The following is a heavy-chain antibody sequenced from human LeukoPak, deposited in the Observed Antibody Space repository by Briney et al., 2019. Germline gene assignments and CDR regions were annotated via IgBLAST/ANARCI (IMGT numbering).Heavy chain of an antibody. J-gene: IGHJ4*02. CDR3: ARLTYDQYYFDY. Sequence: KSSETLSLTCAVYGGSFSGYYWSWIRQPPGKGLEWIGEINHSGSTNYNPSLKSRVTISVDTSKNQFSLKLSSVTAADTAVYYCARLTYDQYYFDYWGQGTLVTVSS. D-gene: IGHD3-22*01. V-gene: IGHV4-34*01. CDR1: GGSFSGYY. CDR2: INHSGST.